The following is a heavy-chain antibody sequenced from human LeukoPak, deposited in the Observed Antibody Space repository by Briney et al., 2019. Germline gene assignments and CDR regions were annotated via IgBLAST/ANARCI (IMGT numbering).Heavy chain of an antibody. D-gene: IGHD5-18*01. CDR2: IWYDGSNK. CDR3: ARDFYGGGYSYGSYYYYGMDV. V-gene: IGHV3-33*01. CDR1: GLTFSSYG. Sequence: GRSLRLSCAASGLTFSSYGMHWVRQAPGKGLEWVAVIWYDGSNKYYADSVKGRFTISRDNSKNTLYLQMNSLRAEDTAVYYCARDFYGGGYSYGSYYYYGMDVWGKGTTVTVTS. J-gene: IGHJ6*04.